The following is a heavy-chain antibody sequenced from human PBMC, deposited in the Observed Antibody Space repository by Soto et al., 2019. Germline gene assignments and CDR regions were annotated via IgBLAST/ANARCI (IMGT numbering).Heavy chain of an antibody. D-gene: IGHD2-15*01. CDR2: IYHSGST. CDR1: SGSISSSNW. CDR3: ASATPTGDYSNWFDP. Sequence: SETLSLTCAVSSGSISSSNWWSWVRQPPGKGLEWIGEIYHSGSTNYNPSLKSRVTISVDKSKNQFSLKLSSVTAADTAVYYCASATPTGDYSNWFDPWGQGTLVTVSS. J-gene: IGHJ5*02. V-gene: IGHV4-4*02.